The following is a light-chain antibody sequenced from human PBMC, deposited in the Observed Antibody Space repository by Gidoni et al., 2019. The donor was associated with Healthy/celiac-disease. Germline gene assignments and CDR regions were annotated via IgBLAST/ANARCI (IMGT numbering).Light chain of an antibody. CDR3: QQYYSTPYT. V-gene: IGKV4-1*01. Sequence: DIVMTQSPDSLAVSLGERATINCKSSQSVLYSSNNKTYLAWYQQKPGHPPKLLIYWASTRESGVPDRFSGSGSGTDFTLTISSLQAEDVAVYYCQQYYSTPYTFGQXTKLEIK. CDR2: WAS. J-gene: IGKJ2*01. CDR1: QSVLYSSNNKTY.